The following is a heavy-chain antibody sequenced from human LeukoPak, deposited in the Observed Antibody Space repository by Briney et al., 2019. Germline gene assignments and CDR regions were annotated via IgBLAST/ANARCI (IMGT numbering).Heavy chain of an antibody. CDR3: ARLSGYCSGGSCPNWFDP. CDR2: IIPIFGTA. D-gene: IGHD2-15*01. J-gene: IGHJ5*02. Sequence: SVKVSCKASGGTFSSYAISWVRQAPGQGLEWMGGIIPIFGTANYAQKFQGRVTITADKSTSTAYMELTSLRSENTAGYYCARLSGYCSGGSCPNWFDPWGQGTLVTVSS. V-gene: IGHV1-69*06. CDR1: GGTFSSYA.